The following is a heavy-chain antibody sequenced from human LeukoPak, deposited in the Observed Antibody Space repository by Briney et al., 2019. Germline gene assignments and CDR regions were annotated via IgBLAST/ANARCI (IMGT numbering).Heavy chain of an antibody. D-gene: IGHD6-13*01. CDR1: GYTFTSYD. CDR3: ARVLNRYSSSSQY. CDR2: MNPNSGNT. V-gene: IGHV1-8*01. J-gene: IGHJ4*02. Sequence: ASVKVSCKASGYTFTSYDINWVRQVTGQGLEWMGWMNPNSGNTGYAQKFQGRVTMTRNTSISTAYMELSSLRSEDTAVYYCARVLNRYSSSSQYWGQGTLVTVSS.